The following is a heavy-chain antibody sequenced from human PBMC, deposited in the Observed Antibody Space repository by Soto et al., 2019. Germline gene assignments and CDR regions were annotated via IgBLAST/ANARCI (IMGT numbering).Heavy chain of an antibody. Sequence: PSETLSLTCAISRGSINSGGYSWSWIRQPPGKGLEWIGYIYHSGSTYYNPSLKSRVTISVDRSKNQFSLKLSSVTAADTAVYYCARTPDIWGQGTMVT. CDR2: IYHSGST. V-gene: IGHV4-30-2*01. J-gene: IGHJ3*02. CDR3: ARTPDI. CDR1: RGSINSGGYS.